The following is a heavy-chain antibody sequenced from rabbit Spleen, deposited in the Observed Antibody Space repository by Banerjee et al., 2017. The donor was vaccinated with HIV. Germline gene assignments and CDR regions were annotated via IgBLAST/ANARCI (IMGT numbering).Heavy chain of an antibody. CDR2: IGTGTGST. D-gene: IGHD1-1*01. J-gene: IGHJ3*01. CDR3: ARGYHNNNGGYFLSRLDL. Sequence: QEQLKETGGGLVQPGGSLTLSCKASGIDISSYAISWVRQAPGKGLEWIACIGTGTGSTWYANWVNGRFTISRSTSLNTVSLQVNSLTAADTATYFCARGYHNNNGGYFLSRLDLWGPGTLVTVS. CDR1: GIDISSYA. V-gene: IGHV1S47*01.